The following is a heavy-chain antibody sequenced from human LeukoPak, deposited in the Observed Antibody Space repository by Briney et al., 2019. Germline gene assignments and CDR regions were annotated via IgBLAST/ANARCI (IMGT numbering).Heavy chain of an antibody. V-gene: IGHV4-4*07. CDR1: GTSISSHY. Sequence: PSETLSLTCTVSGTSISSHYWSWIRQPAGEGLEWIGRLYTSGSTKYNPSLKSRVSMSVDTSKNEFSLKLSSATAADTAVYFCATGESLDYWGQGTLVTVSS. CDR2: LYTSGST. CDR3: ATGESLDY. J-gene: IGHJ4*02. D-gene: IGHD1-14*01.